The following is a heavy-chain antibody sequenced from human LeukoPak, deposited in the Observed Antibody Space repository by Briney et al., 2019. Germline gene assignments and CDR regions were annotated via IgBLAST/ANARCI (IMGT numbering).Heavy chain of an antibody. V-gene: IGHV3-23*01. Sequence: GGSLRLSCAASGFTFSSYAMSWVRQAPGKGLEWVSAISGSGGSTYYADSVKGRFTISRDNSKNTLYLQMNSLRAEDTAVYYCAKDRYYDSSGYYDFDYWGQGTLVTVSS. D-gene: IGHD3-22*01. CDR3: AKDRYYDSSGYYDFDY. J-gene: IGHJ4*02. CDR1: GFTFSSYA. CDR2: ISGSGGST.